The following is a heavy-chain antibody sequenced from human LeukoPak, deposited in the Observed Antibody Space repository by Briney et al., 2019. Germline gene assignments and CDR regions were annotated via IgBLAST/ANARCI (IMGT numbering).Heavy chain of an antibody. J-gene: IGHJ1*01. D-gene: IGHD6-13*01. CDR1: GFTFSSYG. V-gene: IGHV3-30*02. Sequence: GGSLRLSCAASGFTFSSYGMHWVRQAPGKGLEWVAFIRYDGSNTYYADSVKGRFTISRDNSKNTLYLQMNSLRAEDTAVYYCAKVRWYSSSWYSEYFQHWGQGTLVTVSS. CDR2: IRYDGSNT. CDR3: AKVRWYSSSWYSEYFQH.